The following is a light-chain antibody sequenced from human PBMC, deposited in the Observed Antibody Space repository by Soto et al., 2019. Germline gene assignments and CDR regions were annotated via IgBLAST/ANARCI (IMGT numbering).Light chain of an antibody. J-gene: IGKJ1*01. CDR1: QSVTNSF. Sequence: EILLAQSPCTLSWSPGERATLSCGASQSVTNSFLAWYQQKPGQAPRLVIYGASSRATGIPDRFSGSESGTDFTLTISRLETEDFAVYYCQQYGSSPRTFGQGTKVDIK. V-gene: IGKV3-20*01. CDR2: GAS. CDR3: QQYGSSPRT.